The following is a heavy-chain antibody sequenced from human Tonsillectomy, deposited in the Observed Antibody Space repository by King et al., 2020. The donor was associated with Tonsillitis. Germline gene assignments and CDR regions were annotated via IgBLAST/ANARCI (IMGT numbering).Heavy chain of an antibody. CDR1: GFTFSSYG. V-gene: IGHV3-30*18. D-gene: IGHD3-3*01. J-gene: IGHJ4*02. Sequence: VQLVESGGGVVQPGTSLRLSCAASGFTFSSYGMHWVRQAPGKGLEWVAVISYDGSNKYYADSVKGRFTISRDNSKNTLYLQMNSLRAEDTAVYYCAKDRGDDFWSGFDYWGQGTLVTVSS. CDR3: AKDRGDDFWSGFDY. CDR2: ISYDGSNK.